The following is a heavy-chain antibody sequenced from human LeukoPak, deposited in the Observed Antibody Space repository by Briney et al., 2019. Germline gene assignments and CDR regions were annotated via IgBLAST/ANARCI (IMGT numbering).Heavy chain of an antibody. CDR2: IYYSGST. J-gene: IGHJ4*02. D-gene: IGHD3-22*01. CDR1: GGSISSGDYY. CDR3: AREGYSYYFDY. Sequence: SETLSLTCTVSGGSISSGDYYWSWIRQPPGKGLEWIGYIYYSGSTYYNPSLKSRVTISVDTSKDQFSLKLSSVTAADTAVYYCAREGYSYYFDYWGQGTLVTVSS. V-gene: IGHV4-30-4*01.